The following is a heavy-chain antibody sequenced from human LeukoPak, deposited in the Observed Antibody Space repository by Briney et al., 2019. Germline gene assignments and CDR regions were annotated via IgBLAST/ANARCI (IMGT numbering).Heavy chain of an antibody. J-gene: IGHJ3*02. CDR3: ARPRGGYYQTHAFDI. Sequence: GASVKVSCKASEDTFTYYHMHWVRQAPGQGLEWMGWINPNSGGTNYAQKFQGRVTMTRDTSISTAYMELSRLRSDDTAVYYCARPRGGYYQTHAFDIWGQGTMVTVSS. CDR2: INPNSGGT. D-gene: IGHD3-22*01. CDR1: EDTFTYYH. V-gene: IGHV1-2*02.